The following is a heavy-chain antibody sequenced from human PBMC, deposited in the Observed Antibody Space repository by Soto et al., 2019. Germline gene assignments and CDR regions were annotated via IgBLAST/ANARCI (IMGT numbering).Heavy chain of an antibody. CDR2: ISGSGGST. Sequence: GGSLRLSCAASGFTFSSYAMSWVRQAPGKGLEWVSAISGSGGSTYYADSVKGRFTISRDNSKNTLYLQMNSLRAEDTAVYYCAKNGFCSGGSCYFQSFDYWGQGTLVTVSS. D-gene: IGHD2-15*01. V-gene: IGHV3-23*01. J-gene: IGHJ4*02. CDR1: GFTFSSYA. CDR3: AKNGFCSGGSCYFQSFDY.